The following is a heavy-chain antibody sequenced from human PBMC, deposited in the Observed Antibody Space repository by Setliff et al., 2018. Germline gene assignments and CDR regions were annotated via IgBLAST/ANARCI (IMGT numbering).Heavy chain of an antibody. D-gene: IGHD3-22*01. Sequence: GGSLRLSCAASGFTFHDYAMHWVRQAPGKGLEWVSGITGNSDRIAYADSLKGRFTISRDNAKNSLYLQMNSLRAEDTAVYYCARDEGMGNYYDSSGYFWGQGTLVTVSS. CDR3: ARDEGMGNYYDSSGYF. CDR2: ITGNSDRI. J-gene: IGHJ4*02. CDR1: GFTFHDYA. V-gene: IGHV3-9*01.